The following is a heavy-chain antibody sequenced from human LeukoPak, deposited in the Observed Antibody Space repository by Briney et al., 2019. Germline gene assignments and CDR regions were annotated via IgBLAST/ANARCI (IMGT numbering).Heavy chain of an antibody. CDR3: ATKQWLAPPPDS. D-gene: IGHD6-19*01. Sequence: PGGSLSLYCTASAFNSRKSWMLWVRKAPGKGLESVSRINTDGTVTTYADSVKGRFTVSRDNADNTMFLQMNSVRDEDTAVYYCATKQWLAPPPDSWGQGTPVTVSS. CDR2: INTDGTVT. CDR1: AFNSRKSW. V-gene: IGHV3-74*01. J-gene: IGHJ4*02.